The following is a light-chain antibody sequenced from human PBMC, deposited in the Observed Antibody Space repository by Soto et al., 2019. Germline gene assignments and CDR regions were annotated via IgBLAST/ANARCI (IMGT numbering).Light chain of an antibody. CDR1: QSVSSNY. J-gene: IGKJ4*01. CDR2: GAS. Sequence: DIELTQSPCTLSLSPGDRATLSCRASQSVSSNYLAWYQQKPGQAPRPLMYGASSRATGIPDRFRGSGSGTDFTLTISRLEPEDFAVYYCQQYSSSPLTFGGGTKVEIK. V-gene: IGKV3-20*01. CDR3: QQYSSSPLT.